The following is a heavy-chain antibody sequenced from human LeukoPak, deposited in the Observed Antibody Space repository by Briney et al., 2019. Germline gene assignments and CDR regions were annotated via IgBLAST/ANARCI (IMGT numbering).Heavy chain of an antibody. J-gene: IGHJ5*02. CDR1: GYTFSTYG. CDR2: ISTYNGNT. D-gene: IGHD2-2*01. CDR3: ARDPRIVVVPTAIPNNWFDP. Sequence: ASVKVSCKASGYTFSTYGISWVRQAPGQGLEWMGWISTYNGNTDYAQKLQGRVTMTTDTSTSTAYMELRSLRSDDTAMYYCARDPRIVVVPTAIPNNWFDPWGQGTLVTVSS. V-gene: IGHV1-18*01.